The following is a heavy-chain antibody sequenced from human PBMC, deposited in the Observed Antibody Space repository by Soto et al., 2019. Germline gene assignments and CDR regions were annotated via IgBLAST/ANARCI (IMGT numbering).Heavy chain of an antibody. J-gene: IGHJ6*03. CDR1: GGSISSSSYY. CDR3: ARLLTRRDYYYYYMDV. CDR2: IYYSGST. V-gene: IGHV4-39*01. Sequence: SETLSLTCTVSGGSISSSSYYWGWIRQPPGKGLEWIGSIYYSGSTYYNPSLKSRVTISVDTSKNQFSLKLSSVTAADTAVYYCARLLTRRDYYYYYMDVWGKGTTVTVSS.